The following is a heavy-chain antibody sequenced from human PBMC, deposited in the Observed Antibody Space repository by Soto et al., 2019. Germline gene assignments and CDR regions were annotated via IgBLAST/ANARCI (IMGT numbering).Heavy chain of an antibody. D-gene: IGHD2-15*01. Sequence: QVQLQESGPGLVKPSETLSLPCPVPGGSISSSSWSWIRQPPGKGLEWIGYIYYSGSTNYNPSLKSRVTISVDTSKNQFSLKLSSVTAADTAVYYCARRYGGNLDYWGQGTLVTVSS. CDR2: IYYSGST. CDR1: GGSISSSS. J-gene: IGHJ4*02. V-gene: IGHV4-59*08. CDR3: ARRYGGNLDY.